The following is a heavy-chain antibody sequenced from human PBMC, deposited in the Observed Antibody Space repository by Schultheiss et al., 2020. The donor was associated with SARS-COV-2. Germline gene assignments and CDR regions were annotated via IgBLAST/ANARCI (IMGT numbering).Heavy chain of an antibody. Sequence: SETLSLTCTVSGGSISSYYWSWIRQPPGKGLEWIGYIYYSGSTNYNPSLKSRVTISVDTSKNQFSLKLSSVTAADTAVYYCAREDGDYVPTSTYYYGMDVWGQGTTVTVSS. J-gene: IGHJ6*02. D-gene: IGHD4-17*01. V-gene: IGHV4-59*12. CDR3: AREDGDYVPTSTYYYGMDV. CDR1: GGSISSYY. CDR2: IYYSGST.